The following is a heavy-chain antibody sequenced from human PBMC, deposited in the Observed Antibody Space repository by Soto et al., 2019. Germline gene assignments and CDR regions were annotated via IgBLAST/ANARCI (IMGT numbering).Heavy chain of an antibody. D-gene: IGHD6-19*01. Sequence: GGSLRLSCAASGFTFSNAWMSWVRQAPGKGLEWVGRIKSKTDGGTTDYAAPEKGRFTISRDDSKNTLYLQMNSLKTEDTAVYYCTALPYSSGWYYMDVWGKGTTVTVSS. CDR1: GFTFSNAW. V-gene: IGHV3-15*01. J-gene: IGHJ6*03. CDR2: IKSKTDGGTT. CDR3: TALPYSSGWYYMDV.